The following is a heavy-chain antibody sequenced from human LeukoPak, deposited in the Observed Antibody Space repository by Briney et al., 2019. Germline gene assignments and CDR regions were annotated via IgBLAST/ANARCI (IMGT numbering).Heavy chain of an antibody. D-gene: IGHD5-12*01. V-gene: IGHV1-18*01. J-gene: IGHJ4*02. CDR3: ARDPTNTSGSYAYFDY. CDR2: ISAYNGDT. Sequence: ASVKLSRKASGDTFRNCGITWGRQTPGQGLECMVWISAYNGDTHYAQNLQGGVTMTTDTSTSTAYMELRSLRSDATAVYSCARDPTNTSGSYAYFDYWGQGTLVTVSS. CDR1: GDTFRNCG.